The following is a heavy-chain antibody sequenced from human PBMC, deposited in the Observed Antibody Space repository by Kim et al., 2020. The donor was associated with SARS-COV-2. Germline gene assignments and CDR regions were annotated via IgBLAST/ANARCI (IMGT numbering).Heavy chain of an antibody. CDR2: IGTAGDT. Sequence: GGSLRLSCAASGFTFSSYDMHWVRQATGKGLEWVSAIGTAGDTSYQGSVKGRFTISRENAKNSLYLQLNSLRAGDTAVYYCARGGGSGSGSGVAFAIWGQATMVTVSS. V-gene: IGHV3-13*04. D-gene: IGHD3-10*01. J-gene: IGHJ3*02. CDR3: ARGGGSGSGSGVAFAI. CDR1: GFTFSSYD.